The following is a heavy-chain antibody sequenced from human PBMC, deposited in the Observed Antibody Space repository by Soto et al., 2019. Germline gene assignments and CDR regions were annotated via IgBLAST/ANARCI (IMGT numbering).Heavy chain of an antibody. V-gene: IGHV1-69*01. D-gene: IGHD3-16*01. CDR1: GGTFSSHA. Sequence: QVQLVQSGAEVKKPGSSVKVSCKASGGTFSSHAISWVRQAPGQGLEWMGGIIPFFKASNYAKKFQGRVTITADDSTSTAYMDLYSLRSEDTAVYYWARDVPLNYYDGTFSYYAMDVWGQGTTVTVSS. CDR3: ARDVPLNYYDGTFSYYAMDV. CDR2: IIPFFKAS. J-gene: IGHJ6*02.